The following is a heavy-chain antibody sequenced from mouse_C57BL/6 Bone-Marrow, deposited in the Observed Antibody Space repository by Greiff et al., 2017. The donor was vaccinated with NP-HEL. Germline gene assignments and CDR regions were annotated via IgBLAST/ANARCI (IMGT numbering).Heavy chain of an antibody. J-gene: IGHJ4*01. Sequence: VQLQQSGPGLVAPSQCLSITCTASGFSLTSYGVDWVRQPPGQGLEWLGVICGGGSTNYNSALMYRLSISKDNSKSQVFLKMNRLQTDDTAMYCCAKKRNEDYAMDYWGQGTSVTVSS. CDR1: GFSLTSYG. CDR3: AKKRNEDYAMDY. CDR2: ICGGGST. V-gene: IGHV2-9*01.